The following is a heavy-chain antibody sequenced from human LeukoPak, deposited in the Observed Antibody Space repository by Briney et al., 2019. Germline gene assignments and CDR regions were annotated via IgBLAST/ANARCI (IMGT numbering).Heavy chain of an antibody. Sequence: GASVKVSCKASGYTFTSCGISWVRQAPGQGLEWMGWISAYNGNTNYAQKLQGRVTMTTDTSTSTAYMELRSLRSDDTAVYYCARESTPYCSSTSCYLYNWFDPWGQGTLVTVSS. J-gene: IGHJ5*02. CDR1: GYTFTSCG. D-gene: IGHD2-2*01. CDR3: ARESTPYCSSTSCYLYNWFDP. V-gene: IGHV1-18*01. CDR2: ISAYNGNT.